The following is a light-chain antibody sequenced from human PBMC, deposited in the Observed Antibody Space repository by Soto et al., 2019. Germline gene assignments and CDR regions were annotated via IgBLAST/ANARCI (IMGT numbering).Light chain of an antibody. CDR2: DAS. V-gene: IGKV3-11*01. J-gene: IGKJ1*01. CDR1: QSVSSY. Sequence: EIVLTQSPATLSLSPGERATLSCRASQSVSSYLAWYQQKPGQAPRLLIYDASNRATGIPARFSGSGSGTDFTLTINSLEPEDFAVYYCQQRSNWPRTFGQGTTLEIK. CDR3: QQRSNWPRT.